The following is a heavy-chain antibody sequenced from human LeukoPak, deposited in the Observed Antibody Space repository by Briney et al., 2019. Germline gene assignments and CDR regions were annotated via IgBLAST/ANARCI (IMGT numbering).Heavy chain of an antibody. CDR2: INHSGST. Sequence: PSETLSLTCAVYGGSFSGYYWSWIRQPPGKGLEWIGEINHSGSTNYNPSLKSRVTISVDTSKNQFSLKLSSVTAADTAVYYCARDYGSGSYYNRDAFDIWGQGTMVTVSS. CDR1: GGSFSGYY. CDR3: ARDYGSGSYYNRDAFDI. V-gene: IGHV4-34*01. D-gene: IGHD3-10*01. J-gene: IGHJ3*02.